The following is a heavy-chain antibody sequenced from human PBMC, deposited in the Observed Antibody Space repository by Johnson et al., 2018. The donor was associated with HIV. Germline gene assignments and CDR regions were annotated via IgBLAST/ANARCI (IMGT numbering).Heavy chain of an antibody. D-gene: IGHD6-13*01. CDR2: ISSSGRSI. J-gene: IGHJ3*02. CDR3: ARDGGVAAAVGVVAFDI. Sequence: QVQLVESGGGLVKPGGSLRLSCAASGFTFSDYYMNWIRQAPGKGLEWVAYISSSGRSIYYADSGTGRYTIYRGNSENSLYLQMHSLRAEDTAVYYWARDGGVAAAVGVVAFDIWGQGTLVTVSS. CDR1: GFTFSDYY. V-gene: IGHV3-11*04.